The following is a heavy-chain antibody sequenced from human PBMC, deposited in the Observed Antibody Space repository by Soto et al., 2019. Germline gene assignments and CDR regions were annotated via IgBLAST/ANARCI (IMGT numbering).Heavy chain of an antibody. CDR3: ARGRVPDWFDP. CDR1: GGSISSGDYY. V-gene: IGHV4-30-4*01. D-gene: IGHD3-10*02. J-gene: IGHJ5*02. CDR2: IYYSGST. Sequence: SETLSLTCTVSGGSISSGDYYWSWIRQPPGKGLEWIGYIYYSGSTYYNPSLKSRVTISVDTSKNQFSLKLSSVTAADTAVYYCARGRVPDWFDPWRQGTLVTVSS.